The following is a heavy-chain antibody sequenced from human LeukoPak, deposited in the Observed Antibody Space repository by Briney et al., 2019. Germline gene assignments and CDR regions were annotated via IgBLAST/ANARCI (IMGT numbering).Heavy chain of an antibody. J-gene: IGHJ3*02. CDR1: GYTFTGYY. CDR2: INPNSGNT. D-gene: IGHD3-22*01. V-gene: IGHV1-8*02. Sequence: ASVKVSCKASGYTFTGYYMHWVRQAPGQGLEWMGWINPNSGNTGYAQKFQGRVTMTRNTSISTAYMELSSLRSEDTAVYYCARVDYYDSSGYLYAFDIWGQGTMVTVSS. CDR3: ARVDYYDSSGYLYAFDI.